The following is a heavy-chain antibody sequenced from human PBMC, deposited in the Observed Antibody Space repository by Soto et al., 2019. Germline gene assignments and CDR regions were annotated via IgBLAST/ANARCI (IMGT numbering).Heavy chain of an antibody. V-gene: IGHV3-30-3*01. CDR2: ISYDGSNK. Sequence: QVQLVESGGGVVQPGRSLRLSCAASGFTFSSYAMHWVRQAPGKGLEWVAVISYDGSNKYYADSVKGRFTISRDNSKNTLYLQMNSLRAEDTAVYYCARLPGLWGDFYGDYVSNWYFDLWGRGTLVTVSS. CDR1: GFTFSSYA. CDR3: ARLPGLWGDFYGDYVSNWYFDL. J-gene: IGHJ2*01. D-gene: IGHD4-17*01.